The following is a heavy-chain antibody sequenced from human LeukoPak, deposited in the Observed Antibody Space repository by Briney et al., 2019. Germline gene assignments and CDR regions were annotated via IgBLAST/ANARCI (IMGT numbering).Heavy chain of an antibody. CDR3: AREVTYYDFWSGYYRLYYYYYMDV. CDR1: GFTFSSYA. D-gene: IGHD3-3*01. Sequence: GSLRLSCAASGFTFSSYAMHWVRQAPGKGLEWVAVISYDGSNKYYADSVKGRFTISRDNSKNTLYLQMNSLRAEDTAVYYCAREVTYYDFWSGYYRLYYYYYMDVWGKGTTVTVSS. J-gene: IGHJ6*03. CDR2: ISYDGSNK. V-gene: IGHV3-30*01.